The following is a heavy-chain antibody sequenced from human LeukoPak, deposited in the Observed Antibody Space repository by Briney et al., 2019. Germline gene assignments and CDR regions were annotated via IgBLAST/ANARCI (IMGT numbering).Heavy chain of an antibody. D-gene: IGHD4-11*01. J-gene: IGHJ6*03. CDR1: GYTFTGYY. CDR3: ARIGEVKTNYYMDV. Sequence: GASVKVSCKASGYTFTGYYMHWVRQAPGQGLEWMGWINPNSGGTNYAQKFQGRVTMTRDTSISTAYMELSSLRSEDTAVYYCARIGEVKTNYYMDVWGKGTTVTVSS. V-gene: IGHV1-2*02. CDR2: INPNSGGT.